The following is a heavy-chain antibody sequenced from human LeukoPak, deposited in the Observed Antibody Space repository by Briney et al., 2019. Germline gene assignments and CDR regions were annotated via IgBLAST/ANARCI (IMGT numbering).Heavy chain of an antibody. V-gene: IGHV4-61*02. D-gene: IGHD6-13*01. CDR1: GASTSSGLYY. J-gene: IGHJ4*02. CDR3: ASSNWLRDANFDS. Sequence: SQTLSLTCTVSGASTSSGLYYWNWFRQPAGKGLEYIGRIYNSGSTNYNPSLKSRVTISVDTPKNQFSLKLTSVTASDSAVYYCASSNWLRDANFDSWGQGTLVTVSS. CDR2: IYNSGST.